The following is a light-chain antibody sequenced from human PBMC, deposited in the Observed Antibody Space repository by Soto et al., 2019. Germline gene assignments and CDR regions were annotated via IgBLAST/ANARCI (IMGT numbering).Light chain of an antibody. CDR3: QQYGSSPWT. CDR2: GAS. CDR1: QSIGGNF. Sequence: EIVLTQSPGTLSLSPGDGATLSCRASQSIGGNFLAWYQQKPGQAPRPLIYGASSRATGAPDRFSGSGSGTDFTLTISRLEPEDSAVYYCQQYGSSPWTFGQGTKVDIK. V-gene: IGKV3-20*01. J-gene: IGKJ1*01.